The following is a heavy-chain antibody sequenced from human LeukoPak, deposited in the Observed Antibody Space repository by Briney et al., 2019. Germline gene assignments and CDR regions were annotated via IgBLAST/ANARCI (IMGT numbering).Heavy chain of an antibody. Sequence: SETLSLTCTVSGGSISSYYWSWIRQPPGKGLEWIGSISYSGSTYYNPSLKSRVTISVDTSKNQFSLKLSSVTAADTAVYYCARVSVVAAAAANWFDPWGQGTLVTVSS. V-gene: IGHV4-59*08. CDR1: GGSISSYY. CDR2: ISYSGST. J-gene: IGHJ5*02. D-gene: IGHD6-13*01. CDR3: ARVSVVAAAAANWFDP.